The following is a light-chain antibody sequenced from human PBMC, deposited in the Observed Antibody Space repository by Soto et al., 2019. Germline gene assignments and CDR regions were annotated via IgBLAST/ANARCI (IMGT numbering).Light chain of an antibody. Sequence: EIVLTQSPGTLSLSPGERATLSCRASQSVSSSYLAWYQQKPGQAPRLLIYGASSRSTGIPDRFSGSGSGTDFSLTINRLEAEDFALYYCHQHGSSPLSFGGGTKVEIK. CDR1: QSVSSSY. CDR2: GAS. CDR3: HQHGSSPLS. J-gene: IGKJ4*01. V-gene: IGKV3-20*01.